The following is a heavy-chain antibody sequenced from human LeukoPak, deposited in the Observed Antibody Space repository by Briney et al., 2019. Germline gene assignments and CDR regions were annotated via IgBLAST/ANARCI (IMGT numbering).Heavy chain of an antibody. Sequence: PSQTLSLTCTVSGGSISSGSYYWSWIRQPAGKGLEWIGRIYTSGSTNYNPSLKSRVTISVDTSKNQFSLKLSSVTAADTAVYYCARGLLGYSNWGQGTLVTVSS. CDR2: IYTSGST. V-gene: IGHV4-61*02. D-gene: IGHD4-11*01. CDR3: ARGLLGYSN. J-gene: IGHJ4*02. CDR1: GGSISSGSYY.